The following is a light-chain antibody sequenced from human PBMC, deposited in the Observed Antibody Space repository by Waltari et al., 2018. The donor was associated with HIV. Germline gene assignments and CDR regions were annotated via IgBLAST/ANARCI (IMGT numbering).Light chain of an antibody. CDR1: RSDVGGTNH. CDR3: KSKTSSSTPCV. J-gene: IGLJ1*01. V-gene: IGLV2-14*03. CDR2: DVS. Sequence: QSALTQPASVSGSPGQSITISCTGTRSDVGGTNHVPSYQHHPGKAPILITYDVSNRPSGVPYLFSGSKSGNTASLTISGLQAEDEADYYCKSKTSSSTPCVFGTGTKVTVL.